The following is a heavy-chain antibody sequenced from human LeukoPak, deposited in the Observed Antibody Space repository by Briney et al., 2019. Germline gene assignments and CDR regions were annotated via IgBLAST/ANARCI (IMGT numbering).Heavy chain of an antibody. CDR1: GLTFSNYA. D-gene: IGHD2-2*01. CDR3: AASVVPAAPNWFDP. V-gene: IGHV3-23*01. J-gene: IGHJ5*02. CDR2: ISGSGGST. Sequence: PGGSLRLSCAASGLTFSNYAMSWVRQAPGKGLEWVSGISGSGGSTYYADSVKGRFTISRDNSKNTLYMQMNSLRSEDTAVYYCAASVVPAAPNWFDPWGQGTLVTVSS.